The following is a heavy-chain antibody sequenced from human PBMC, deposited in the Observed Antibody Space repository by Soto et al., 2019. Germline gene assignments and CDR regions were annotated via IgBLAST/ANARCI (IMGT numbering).Heavy chain of an antibody. CDR2: ISAYNGNT. V-gene: IGHV1-18*01. CDR1: GYTFTSYG. CDR3: ARGGNPPDDYYYSGMDV. D-gene: IGHD2-15*01. J-gene: IGHJ6*02. Sequence: QVQLVQSGAEVKKPGASVKVSCKASGYTFTSYGISWVRQAPGQGLEWMGWISAYNGNTNYAQKLQGRVTMNTDTSTSTAYMELRSLRSDDTAVYYCARGGNPPDDYYYSGMDVWGQGTTVTVSS.